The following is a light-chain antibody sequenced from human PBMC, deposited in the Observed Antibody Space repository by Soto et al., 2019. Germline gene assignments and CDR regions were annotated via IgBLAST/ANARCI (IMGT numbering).Light chain of an antibody. V-gene: IGKV3-20*01. CDR2: RAS. CDR1: QSVSSY. Sequence: TQYPSPLSASVGDRVTITCRASQSVSSYLAWYQQKPGQAPRLLIYRASSRATGIPDRFSGSGSATDFTLTISRLEPEDFAVYYCQQYGSSPWTFGQGTKVDI. CDR3: QQYGSSPWT. J-gene: IGKJ1*01.